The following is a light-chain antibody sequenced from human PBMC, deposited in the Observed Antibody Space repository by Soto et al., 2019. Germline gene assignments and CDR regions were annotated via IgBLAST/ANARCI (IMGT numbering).Light chain of an antibody. V-gene: IGKV3-20*01. Sequence: EIVLTQSPGTLSLSPGDRATLSCRASQSVAGSSLAWYQQKPGQAPRLLIYGASSRATGIPARFSGSGSGTEFTLTISSLQSEDFATYYCQQYSIYWNTFGQGTKVDI. CDR1: QSVAGSS. J-gene: IGKJ2*01. CDR2: GAS. CDR3: QQYSIYWNT.